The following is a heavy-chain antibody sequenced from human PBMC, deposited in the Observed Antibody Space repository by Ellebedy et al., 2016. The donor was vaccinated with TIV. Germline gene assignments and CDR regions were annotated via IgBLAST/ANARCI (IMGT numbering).Heavy chain of an antibody. D-gene: IGHD5-18*01. CDR3: ARGEDTTMVWGALDI. CDR2: ISSSSSYI. Sequence: GESLKISCAASGFTFSSYSMNWVRQAPGRGLEWVSTISSSSSYIYYADSVKGRFTIARDNVKNSLYLQMNSLGAEDTAVYYCARGEDTTMVWGALDIWGQGTVVTVSS. J-gene: IGHJ3*02. V-gene: IGHV3-21*01. CDR1: GFTFSSYS.